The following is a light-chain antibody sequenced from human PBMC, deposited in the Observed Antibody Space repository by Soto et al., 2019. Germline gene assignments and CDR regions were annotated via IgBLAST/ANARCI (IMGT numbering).Light chain of an antibody. V-gene: IGKV1-5*01. CDR1: QNIGGW. Sequence: DIQMTQSPSTLSASVGDRVTITCRASQNIGGWLAWYQQKPGKAPKFLIFDASSLESGVPSRFSGSGSGTEFTLAINSLQPDDFATYYCQQYHRSSITFGQGTRLEIK. CDR3: QQYHRSSIT. CDR2: DAS. J-gene: IGKJ5*01.